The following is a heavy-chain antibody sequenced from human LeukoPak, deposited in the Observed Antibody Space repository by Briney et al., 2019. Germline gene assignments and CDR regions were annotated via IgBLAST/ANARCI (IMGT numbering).Heavy chain of an antibody. V-gene: IGHV1-69*13. Sequence: SVKVSCKASGGTFSSYAISWVRQAPGQGLEWMGGIIPIFGTANYAQKFQGRVTITADESTSTAYMELSSLRSEDTAVYYCARAFLGAGDPYYFDYWGQGTLVTVSS. CDR1: GGTFSSYA. CDR2: IIPIFGTA. J-gene: IGHJ4*02. CDR3: ARAFLGAGDPYYFDY. D-gene: IGHD1-26*01.